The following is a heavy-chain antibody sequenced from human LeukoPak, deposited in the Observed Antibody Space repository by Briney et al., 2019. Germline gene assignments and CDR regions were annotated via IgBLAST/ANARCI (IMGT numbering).Heavy chain of an antibody. D-gene: IGHD6-13*01. Sequence: SETLSLTCTVSGGSISSYYWSWIRQPAGKGLEWIGRIYTSGSTNYNPSLKSRVTMSVDTSKNQFSLKLSSVTAADTAVYYCARDRSSSWYGLEFDYWGQGTLVTVSS. J-gene: IGHJ4*02. CDR1: GGSISSYY. V-gene: IGHV4-4*07. CDR3: ARDRSSSWYGLEFDY. CDR2: IYTSGST.